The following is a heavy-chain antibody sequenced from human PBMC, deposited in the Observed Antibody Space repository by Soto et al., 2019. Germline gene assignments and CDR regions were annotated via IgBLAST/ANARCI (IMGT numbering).Heavy chain of an antibody. V-gene: IGHV3-74*01. CDR1: VFTFIDYW. Sequence: PVVSRILACSSSVFTFIDYWIEWVRQVAVKGLQWVSLINRDGSSTSHADSVRGRFTISRDNAKNTLYLQMNSLRAGDTSVYYCARDRRATGVANLLDHWGQRTMVTVSS. J-gene: IGHJ5*02. D-gene: IGHD1-1*01. CDR2: INRDGSST. CDR3: ARDRRATGVANLLDH.